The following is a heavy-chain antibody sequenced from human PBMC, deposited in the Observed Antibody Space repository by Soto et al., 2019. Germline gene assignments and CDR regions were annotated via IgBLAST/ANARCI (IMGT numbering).Heavy chain of an antibody. Sequence: VKVSCKASGGTFSSYAISWVRQAPGQGLEWMGGIIPIFGTANYAQKFQGRVTITADESTSTAYMELSSLRSEDTAVYYCARDEAYSNYAWYYGMDVWGQGTTVTVSS. CDR2: IIPIFGTA. CDR1: GGTFSSYA. J-gene: IGHJ6*02. V-gene: IGHV1-69*13. D-gene: IGHD4-4*01. CDR3: ARDEAYSNYAWYYGMDV.